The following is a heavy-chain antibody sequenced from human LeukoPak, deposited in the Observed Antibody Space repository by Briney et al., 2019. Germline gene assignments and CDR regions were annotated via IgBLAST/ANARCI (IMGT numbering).Heavy chain of an antibody. CDR1: GFTLTGYL. CDR2: MSFEGYV. Sequence: EGSLRLSCAASGFTLTGYLVHWVRQAPGKGLEWVAVMSFEGYVYCAESLKDRFTVSRDNSKNTLYLQMNSLRAEDTAVYYCAKALGGAFDIWGQGTMVTVSS. CDR3: AKALGGAFDI. J-gene: IGHJ3*02. V-gene: IGHV3-30*04.